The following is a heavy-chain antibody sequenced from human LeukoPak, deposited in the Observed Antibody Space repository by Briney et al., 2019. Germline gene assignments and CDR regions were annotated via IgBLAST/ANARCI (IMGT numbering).Heavy chain of an antibody. CDR2: ISGSGGST. CDR1: GFTFSSYA. J-gene: IGHJ4*02. Sequence: GGSLRLSCAASGFTFSSYAMSWVRQAPGKGLEWVSAISGSGGSTYYADSVKGRFTISRDNSKNTLYLQMNSLRAEDTAVYYCAKDITPTYYYDSSGSNFDYWGQGTLVTVSS. V-gene: IGHV3-23*01. CDR3: AKDITPTYYYDSSGSNFDY. D-gene: IGHD3-22*01.